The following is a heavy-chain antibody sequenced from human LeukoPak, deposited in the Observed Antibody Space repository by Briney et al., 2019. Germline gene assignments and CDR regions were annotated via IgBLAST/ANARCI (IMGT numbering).Heavy chain of an antibody. D-gene: IGHD4-4*01. Sequence: SETLSLTCAVSGGSISSGGYSWSWIRQPPGKGLEWIGYIYYSGSTNYNPSLKSRVTISVDTSKNQFSLKLSSVTAADTAVYYCARHRVTSGYYYYGMDVWGQGTTVTVSS. J-gene: IGHJ6*02. CDR1: GGSISSGGYS. CDR3: ARHRVTSGYYYYGMDV. CDR2: IYYSGST. V-gene: IGHV4-61*08.